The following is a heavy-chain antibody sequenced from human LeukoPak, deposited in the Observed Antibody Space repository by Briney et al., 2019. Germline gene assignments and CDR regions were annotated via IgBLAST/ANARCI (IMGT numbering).Heavy chain of an antibody. Sequence: SETLSLTCSVSGGSISSYYWRWIRQPPGKGLEWIGYIYYTGSTIYNPSLKSRVTISVDTSKNQFSLKLSSVTAADTAVYYCARYGSGSYRQFDYWGQGTLVTVSS. V-gene: IGHV4-59*01. J-gene: IGHJ4*02. CDR2: IYYTGST. D-gene: IGHD3-10*01. CDR1: GGSISSYY. CDR3: ARYGSGSYRQFDY.